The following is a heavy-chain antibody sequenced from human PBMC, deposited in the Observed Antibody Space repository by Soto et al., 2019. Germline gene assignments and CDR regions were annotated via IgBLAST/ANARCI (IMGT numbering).Heavy chain of an antibody. CDR1: VGSFSGHY. V-gene: IGHV4-34*01. J-gene: IGHJ4*02. CDR3: ARGSVDTVETSGFYDY. CDR2: INHSGGT. Sequence: ASETLSLTCALYVGSFSGHYWSCIRHPPGKWLEWIGEINHSGGTSYNPSLKSRVTISVDTSKSQFSLKLTSVTAADRAVYYCARGSVDTVETSGFYDYLGQGTPVIVS. D-gene: IGHD3-22*01.